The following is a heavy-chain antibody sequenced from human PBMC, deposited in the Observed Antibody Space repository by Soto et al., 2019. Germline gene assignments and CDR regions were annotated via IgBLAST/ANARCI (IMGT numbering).Heavy chain of an antibody. CDR3: ARSEGGVASTLNY. CDR1: GGTFSSYA. V-gene: IGHV1-69*13. J-gene: IGHJ4*02. D-gene: IGHD6-19*01. CDR2: INPIGGTA. Sequence: SVKVSCKASGGTFSSYAISWVRQAPGQGLEWMGGINPIGGTASYAQKFQGRVTITADESTSTAYMELNSLRSEDTAVYYCARSEGGVASTLNYWGQGTPVTVSS.